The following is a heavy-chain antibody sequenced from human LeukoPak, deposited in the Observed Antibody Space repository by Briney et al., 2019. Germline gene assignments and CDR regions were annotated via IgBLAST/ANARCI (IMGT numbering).Heavy chain of an antibody. CDR3: AKETGRWELE. CDR2: ISNDGSNK. CDR1: GFTFNSNG. Sequence: PGGSLRLSCAASGFTFNSNGLHWVRQAPGKGLEWVAVISNDGSNKYYADSVKGRFTISRDNSKNTLYLQMNSLRAEDTAVYYCAKETGRWELEWGQGTLVTVSS. J-gene: IGHJ4*02. V-gene: IGHV3-30*18. D-gene: IGHD1-26*01.